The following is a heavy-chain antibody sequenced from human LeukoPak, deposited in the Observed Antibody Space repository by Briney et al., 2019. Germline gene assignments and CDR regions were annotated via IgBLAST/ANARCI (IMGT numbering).Heavy chain of an antibody. V-gene: IGHV4-30-4*07. CDR1: GGSISSGTYS. J-gene: IGHJ2*01. Sequence: SETLSLTCAVSGGSISSGTYSWSWIRQPPGKGLEWIGYIYYSGSTYYNPSLKSRVTISVDTSKNQFSLKLSSVTAADTAVYYCAKSSSWFHWYFDLWGRGTLVTVSS. CDR3: AKSSSWFHWYFDL. D-gene: IGHD6-13*01. CDR2: IYYSGST.